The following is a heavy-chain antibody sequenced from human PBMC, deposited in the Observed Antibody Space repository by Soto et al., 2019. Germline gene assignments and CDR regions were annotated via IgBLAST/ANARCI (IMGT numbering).Heavy chain of an antibody. J-gene: IGHJ5*02. Sequence: QVQLVQSGAEVKKPGSSVKVSCKASGGTFSSYAISWVRQAPGQGLEWMGGIIPIFGTANYAQKFQGRVTITADESTSTADMELSSLRSEDTAVYYCARTGYSSGSYYVWFDPWGQGTLVTVSS. CDR1: GGTFSSYA. CDR2: IIPIFGTA. CDR3: ARTGYSSGSYYVWFDP. V-gene: IGHV1-69*12. D-gene: IGHD3-10*01.